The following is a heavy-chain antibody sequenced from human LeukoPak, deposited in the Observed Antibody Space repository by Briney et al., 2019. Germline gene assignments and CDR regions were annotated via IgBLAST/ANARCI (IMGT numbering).Heavy chain of an antibody. CDR2: INAGNGNT. J-gene: IGHJ4*02. CDR3: ARDPAPDYFDY. CDR1: GYTFTNYV. Sequence: ASVKVSCKVSGYTFTNYVMHWVRQAPGQRLEWMGWINAGNGNTKYSQKFQGRVTFTRDTSASTAYMELSSLRSEDTAVYYCARDPAPDYFDYWGQGTLVTVSS. V-gene: IGHV1-3*01.